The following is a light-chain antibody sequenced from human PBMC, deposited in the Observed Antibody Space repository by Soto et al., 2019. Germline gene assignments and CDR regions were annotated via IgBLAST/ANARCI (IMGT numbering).Light chain of an antibody. V-gene: IGKV3-15*01. CDR1: QSVSSN. J-gene: IGKJ1*01. CDR2: GAS. CDR3: QQYNNLRRR. Sequence: EIVLTQSPATVSVSPGERAPLSCRASQSVSSNLAWYQQKPGQAPRLLIYGASTRATGIPARFSGSGSGTEFTLTISSLQSEDFTVYYCQQYNNLRRRFGQGAKVDI.